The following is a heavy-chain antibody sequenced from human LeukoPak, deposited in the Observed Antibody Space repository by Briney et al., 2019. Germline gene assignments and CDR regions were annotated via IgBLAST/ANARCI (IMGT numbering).Heavy chain of an antibody. CDR2: ISGDGGGDGGST. J-gene: IGHJ4*02. CDR1: GFTFSTHG. D-gene: IGHD3-16*02. V-gene: IGHV3-23*01. CDR3: AKDYDYVVGTYRDWYFNY. Sequence: PGGSLRLSCAASGFTFSTHGMSWVRQAPGKGLEWVSGISGDGGGDGGSTYYADSVKGRFTISRDNSKNTLYLQMNSLRAEDTAVYYCAKDYDYVVGTYRDWYFNYWGQGTLVTVSS.